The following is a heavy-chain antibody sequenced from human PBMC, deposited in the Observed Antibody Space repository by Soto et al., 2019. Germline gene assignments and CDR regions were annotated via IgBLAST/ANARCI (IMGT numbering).Heavy chain of an antibody. CDR3: AKGHEITMIVVVTPFDY. J-gene: IGHJ4*02. CDR2: ISGSGGST. Sequence: EVQLLESGGGLVQPGGSLRLSCAASGFTFSSYAMSWVRQAPGKGLEWVSAISGSGGSTYYADSVKGRFTISRDNSKNTLYLQMNSLRAEDTAVYYCAKGHEITMIVVVTPFDYWGQGTLVTVSS. V-gene: IGHV3-23*01. D-gene: IGHD3-22*01. CDR1: GFTFSSYA.